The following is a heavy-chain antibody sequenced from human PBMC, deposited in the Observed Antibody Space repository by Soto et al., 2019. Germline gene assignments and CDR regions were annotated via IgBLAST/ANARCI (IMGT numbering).Heavy chain of an antibody. Sequence: QVQLVESGGGVVQPGKSLRLSCAASGFTFSSYGMHWVRQAPGKGLEWVAVIWYDGSNKYYADSVKGRFTISRDNSENTLYLQMSSLRAEDTSVYYCARASDDDYGDIGAFDIWGQGTMVTVSS. CDR3: ARASDDDYGDIGAFDI. CDR1: GFTFSSYG. V-gene: IGHV3-33*01. J-gene: IGHJ3*02. CDR2: IWYDGSNK. D-gene: IGHD4-17*01.